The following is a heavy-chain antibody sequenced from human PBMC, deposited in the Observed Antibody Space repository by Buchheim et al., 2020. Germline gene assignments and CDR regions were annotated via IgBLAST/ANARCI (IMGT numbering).Heavy chain of an antibody. J-gene: IGHJ4*01. D-gene: IGHD6-19*01. Sequence: QVQLVQSGAEVKKPGASVKVSCKASGYTFTSNYINWVRQATGQGLEWMGWMNPKSGDTYYAQKFQGKVTMTRDTSISTAYMEVSSLRSDDTAVYYCARGDSSAWPDYWGQGTL. CDR1: GYTFTSNY. V-gene: IGHV1-8*01. CDR3: ARGDSSAWPDY. CDR2: MNPKSGDT.